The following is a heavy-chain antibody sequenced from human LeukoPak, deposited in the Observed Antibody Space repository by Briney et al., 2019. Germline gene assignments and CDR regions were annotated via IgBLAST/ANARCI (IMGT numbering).Heavy chain of an antibody. CDR1: GFTVSSNY. CDR3: ARDLSSGWLDY. D-gene: IGHD6-19*01. CDR2: IYSGGST. J-gene: IGHJ4*02. Sequence: GRSLRLSCAASGFTVSSNYMSWVRQAPGEGLEWVSVIYSGGSTYYADSVKGRFTISRDNSKNTLYLQMNRLRAEDTAVYYCARDLSSGWLDYWGQGTLVTVSS. V-gene: IGHV3-53*01.